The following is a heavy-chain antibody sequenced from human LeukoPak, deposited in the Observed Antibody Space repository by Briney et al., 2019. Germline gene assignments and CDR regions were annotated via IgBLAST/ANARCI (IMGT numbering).Heavy chain of an antibody. D-gene: IGHD4-17*01. CDR1: GGSFSGYY. Sequence: SETLSLTCAVYGGSFSGYYWSWIRQPPGKGLEWIGEINHSGSTNYNPSLKSRVTISVDTSKNQFSLKLSSVAAADTAVYYCAREPPRATVTPALYGMDVWGQGTTVTVSS. V-gene: IGHV4-34*09. CDR2: INHSGST. CDR3: AREPPRATVTPALYGMDV. J-gene: IGHJ6*02.